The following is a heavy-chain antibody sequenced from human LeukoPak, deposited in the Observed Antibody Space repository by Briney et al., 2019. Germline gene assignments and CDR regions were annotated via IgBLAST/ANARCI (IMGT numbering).Heavy chain of an antibody. CDR2: ITSSGGST. J-gene: IGHJ4*02. CDR3: VKGDYSGYTFPAFDY. Sequence: GRSLRLSCSASGFTFSCYAMHWVRQAAGKGLEYDSGITSSGGSTYYTDSVKGRFTISRDNSNNTLYLQMSSLRAEDTAVYYCVKGDYSGYTFPAFDYWGQGTLVSVSS. CDR1: GFTFSCYA. V-gene: IGHV3-64D*06. D-gene: IGHD5-12*01.